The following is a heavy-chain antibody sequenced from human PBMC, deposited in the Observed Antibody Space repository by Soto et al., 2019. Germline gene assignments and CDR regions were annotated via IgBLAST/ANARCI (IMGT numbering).Heavy chain of an antibody. D-gene: IGHD1-26*01. J-gene: IGHJ4*02. Sequence: GGSLRLSCVASGFTFSSYSMNWVRQAPGKGLEWVSSISSSSSYIYYADSLKGRFTISRDNAKNSLYLQMNSLRAEDTAVYYCAREGLYSGSYYVPDYWGQGTLVTVSS. CDR3: AREGLYSGSYYVPDY. CDR1: GFTFSSYS. V-gene: IGHV3-21*01. CDR2: ISSSSSYI.